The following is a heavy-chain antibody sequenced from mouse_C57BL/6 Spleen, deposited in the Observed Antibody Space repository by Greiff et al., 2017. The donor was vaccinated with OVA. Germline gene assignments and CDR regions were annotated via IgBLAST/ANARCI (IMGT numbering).Heavy chain of an antibody. CDR1: GYTFTSYW. D-gene: IGHD2-4*01. CDR3: ARLRGDYDNFDY. Sequence: QVQLQQPGAELVMPGASVKLSCKASGYTFTSYWMHWVKQRPGQGLEWIGELDPSDSYTNYNQKFKGKSTLTVDKSSSTAYMQLSSLTSEDSAVYYCARLRGDYDNFDYWGQGTTLTVSS. J-gene: IGHJ2*01. CDR2: LDPSDSYT. V-gene: IGHV1-69*01.